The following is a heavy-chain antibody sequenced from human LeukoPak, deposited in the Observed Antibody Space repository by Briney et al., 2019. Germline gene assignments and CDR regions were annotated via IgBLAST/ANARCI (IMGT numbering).Heavy chain of an antibody. CDR1: GFTFSNLA. CDR3: ARALTFYYSDAFDI. V-gene: IGHV3-64*01. CDR2: ISSNGGST. D-gene: IGHD3-22*01. Sequence: GGSLRLSCAASGFTFSNLAMHWVRQAPGKGLEHLSVISSNGGSTDYANSVKGRVTISRDNSKNTLYLQLGSLRADDMAVYYCARALTFYYSDAFDIWGQGTMVTVSS. J-gene: IGHJ3*02.